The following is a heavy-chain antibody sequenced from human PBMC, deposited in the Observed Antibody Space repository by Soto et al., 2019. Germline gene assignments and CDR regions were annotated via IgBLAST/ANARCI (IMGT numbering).Heavy chain of an antibody. D-gene: IGHD1-7*01. CDR2: ISWNSGSI. CDR3: VKDDALEVRGFDI. CDR1: GFTFDDYA. V-gene: IGHV3-9*01. Sequence: RLSCAASGFTFDDYAMHWVRQAPGKGLEWVSGISWNSGSIGYADSVKGRFTISRDNAKNSLYLQMNSLRAEDTALYYCVKDDALEVRGFDIWGQGTMVTVSS. J-gene: IGHJ3*02.